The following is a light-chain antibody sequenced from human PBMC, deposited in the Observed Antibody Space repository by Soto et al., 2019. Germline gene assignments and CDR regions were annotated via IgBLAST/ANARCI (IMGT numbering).Light chain of an antibody. CDR1: QSVSYSSNNKNF. CDR2: WVS. V-gene: IGKV4-1*01. J-gene: IGKJ4*01. CDR3: QQYYSAPLT. Sequence: DIVMTQSPDSLAVSLGERATINCKSSQSVSYSSNNKNFLAWYQQKPGQPPKLLIYWVSTRESGVPDRFSGSGSGTDFTLTISSLQAEDVAVYYCQQYYSAPLTFGGGTKVEI.